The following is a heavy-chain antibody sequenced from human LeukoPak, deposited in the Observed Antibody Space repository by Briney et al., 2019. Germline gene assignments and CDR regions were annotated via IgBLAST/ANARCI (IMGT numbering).Heavy chain of an antibody. CDR1: GYTFTSYG. CDR3: ARDVDTAMVWVTPKNYHYYYGMDV. V-gene: IGHV1-18*01. Sequence: ASVKVSCKASGYTFTSYGISWVRQAPGQGLEWMGWISAYNGNTNYAQKLQGRVTMTTDTSTSTAYMELRSLRSDDTAVYYCARDVDTAMVWVTPKNYHYYYGMDVGGQGTTVTVPS. J-gene: IGHJ6*02. D-gene: IGHD5-18*01. CDR2: ISAYNGNT.